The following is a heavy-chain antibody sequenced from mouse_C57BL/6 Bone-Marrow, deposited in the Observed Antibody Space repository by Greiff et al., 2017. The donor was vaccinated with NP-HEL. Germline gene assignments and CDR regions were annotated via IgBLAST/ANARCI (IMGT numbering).Heavy chain of an antibody. CDR1: GYAFSSYW. D-gene: IGHD1-1*01. CDR3: ARLLRCFDY. Sequence: QVQLKESGAELVKPGASVKISCKASGYAFSSYWMNWVKQRPGKGLEWMGRIYPGDGDTNYNGKFKGKATLNADKSPSTAYMQLSSLTSEDSAVYFCARLLRCFDYWGQGTTLTVSS. CDR2: IYPGDGDT. V-gene: IGHV1-80*01. J-gene: IGHJ2*01.